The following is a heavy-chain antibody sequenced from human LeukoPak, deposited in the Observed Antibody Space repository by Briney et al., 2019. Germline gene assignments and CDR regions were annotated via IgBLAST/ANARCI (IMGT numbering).Heavy chain of an antibody. CDR2: IYYSGST. CDR3: AGLSLKWLVFGY. V-gene: IGHV4-59*01. Sequence: SETLFLTCTVSGGSISSYYWSWIRQPPGKGLEWIGYIYYSGSTNYNPSLKSRVTISVDTSKNQFSLKLSSVTAADTAVYYCAGLSLKWLVFGYWGQGTLVTASS. CDR1: GGSISSYY. D-gene: IGHD6-19*01. J-gene: IGHJ4*02.